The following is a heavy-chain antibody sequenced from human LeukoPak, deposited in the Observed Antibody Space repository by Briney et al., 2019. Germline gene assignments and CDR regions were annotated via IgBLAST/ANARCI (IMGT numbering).Heavy chain of an antibody. V-gene: IGHV1-18*01. CDR1: GYTFTSYS. Sequence: ASVKVSCKASGYTFTSYSISWVRQAPGQGLEWMGWISAYNGNTNYAQNLQDRVTMTTDTSASTAYMELRSLRSDDTAVYYCARSGSRLEWFGQTMGYCDNWGQGTLVTVSS. J-gene: IGHJ4*02. CDR3: ARSGSRLEWFGQTMGYCDN. D-gene: IGHD3-10*01. CDR2: ISAYNGNT.